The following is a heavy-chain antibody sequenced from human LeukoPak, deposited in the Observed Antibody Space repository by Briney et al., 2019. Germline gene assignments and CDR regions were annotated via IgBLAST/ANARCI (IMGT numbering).Heavy chain of an antibody. D-gene: IGHD3-9*01. V-gene: IGHV4-39*07. CDR2: IYYTGST. CDR1: GGSISSSSYY. CDR3: AREDDVLADNAFDI. J-gene: IGHJ3*02. Sequence: SETLSLTCTASGGSISSSSYYWGWIRQPPGKGLEWIGSIYYTGSTYHNPSLKSRVTMSVDTSMNQFSLNLNSVTAADTAVYYCAREDDVLADNAFDIWGQGTMVTVSS.